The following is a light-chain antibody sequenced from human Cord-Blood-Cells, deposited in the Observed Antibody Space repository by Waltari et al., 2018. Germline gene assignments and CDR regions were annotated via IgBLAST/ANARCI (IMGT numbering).Light chain of an antibody. CDR1: SSDVGGYNY. V-gene: IGLV2-14*01. CDR2: DVS. J-gene: IGLJ1*01. CDR3: SSYTSSSTLVYV. Sequence: QSALTQPASVSGSPGQSITISCTGTSSDVGGYNYVSWYQQHPGKAPKLMIYDVSNRPSGVSKRFSGSKSGNTASLTISGLQAEDEADYYCSSYTSSSTLVYVFGTGTKVTVL.